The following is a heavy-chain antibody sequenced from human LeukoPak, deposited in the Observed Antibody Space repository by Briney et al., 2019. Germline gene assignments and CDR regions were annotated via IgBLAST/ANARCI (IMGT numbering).Heavy chain of an antibody. V-gene: IGHV1-46*01. CDR3: ARAIGYCSSTSCYSIRQDAFDI. J-gene: IGHJ3*02. D-gene: IGHD2-2*01. CDR1: GYTFTCYY. Sequence: GASVKVSCKSSGYTFTCYYMHWVRQAPGQGLEWMGIINPSGGSTSYAQKFHGRVTMTRDISTSTVYMEVSSLRSEDTAVYYCARAIGYCSSTSCYSIRQDAFDIWGQGTMVTVSS. CDR2: INPSGGST.